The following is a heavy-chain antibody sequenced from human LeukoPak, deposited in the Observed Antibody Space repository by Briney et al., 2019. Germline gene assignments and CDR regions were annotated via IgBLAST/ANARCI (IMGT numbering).Heavy chain of an antibody. J-gene: IGHJ4*02. D-gene: IGHD1-26*01. CDR2: IKQDGSEK. Sequence: GGSLRLSCAASGLTFSSYWMSWVRQAPGRGLEWVAYIKQDGSEKYYVDSVKGRFTISRDNAESSLYLQMSSLRAEDSAVYYCARVGLKGATTIRSSDYWGQGTLVTVSS. CDR3: ARVGLKGATTIRSSDY. CDR1: GLTFSSYW. V-gene: IGHV3-7*01.